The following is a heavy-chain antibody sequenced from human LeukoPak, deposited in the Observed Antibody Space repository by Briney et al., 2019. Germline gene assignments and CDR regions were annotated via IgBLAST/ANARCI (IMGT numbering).Heavy chain of an antibody. V-gene: IGHV4-39*02. Sequence: SETLSLXCTVSGGSVSSSNYYWGWIRQPPGKGLEWIGSIYYSGSTYYNPSLKSRVTISVDTSKNYFSLKLSSVTAADTAVYYCARYSYGGEDWFDPWGQGTLVTVSS. D-gene: IGHD5-18*01. CDR1: GGSVSSSNYY. CDR2: IYYSGST. J-gene: IGHJ5*02. CDR3: ARYSYGGEDWFDP.